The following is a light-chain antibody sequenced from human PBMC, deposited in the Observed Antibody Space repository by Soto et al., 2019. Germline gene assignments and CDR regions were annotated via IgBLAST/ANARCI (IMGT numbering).Light chain of an antibody. CDR3: QQYADSPLT. J-gene: IGKJ4*01. Sequence: EIVLTQSPGTLSVSTGQRATLSCRASQSVGRNYLAWYQQKPGQTPRLLIHGASSRATGIPDRFSGSGSGTDFTLTVSSLEPEEFAVYYCQQYADSPLTFGGGTKVE. CDR1: QSVGRNY. CDR2: GAS. V-gene: IGKV3-20*01.